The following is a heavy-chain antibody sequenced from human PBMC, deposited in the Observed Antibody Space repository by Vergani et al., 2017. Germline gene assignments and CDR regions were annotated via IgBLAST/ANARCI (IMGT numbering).Heavy chain of an antibody. D-gene: IGHD3-3*01. Sequence: QLQLQESGPGLVKPSETLSLTCTVSGGSISSSSYYWGWIRQPPGKGLEWIGSIYYSGSTYYNPSLKSRVTISVDTSKNQFSLKLSSVTAADTAVYYCARARVLANYFDYWGQGTLVTVSS. CDR2: IYYSGST. CDR1: GGSISSSSYY. J-gene: IGHJ4*02. CDR3: ARARVLANYFDY. V-gene: IGHV4-39*07.